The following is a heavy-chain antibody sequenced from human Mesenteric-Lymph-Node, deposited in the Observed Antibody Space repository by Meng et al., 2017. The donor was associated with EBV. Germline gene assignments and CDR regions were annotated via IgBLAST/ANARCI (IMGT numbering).Heavy chain of an antibody. CDR2: ISPYNDNT. CDR3: ARSFAAAAKFDY. J-gene: IGHJ4*02. CDR1: GYTFTTHG. D-gene: IGHD6-13*01. V-gene: IGHV1-18*01. Sequence: QVQLGQSGAEVKKPGASVKVSCKASGYTFTTHGISWVRQSPGQGLEWMGWISPYNDNTNSAQKFQGRVTMTIDTSTRTAYLELRSLRADDTAMYYCARSFAAAAKFDYWDQGTLVTVSS.